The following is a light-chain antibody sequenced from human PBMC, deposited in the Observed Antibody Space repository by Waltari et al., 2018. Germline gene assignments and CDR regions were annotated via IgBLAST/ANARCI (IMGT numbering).Light chain of an antibody. CDR2: GNT. CDR3: QSYDSSLSNSV. Sequence: HSGLTQPPSVSGAPGPSVTIPCTGSSSKIRAGSDVHSYQLLPGTAPKRLIYGNTNRPSGVPDRFSGSKSGTSASLAITGLQTEDEADYYCQSYDSSLSNSVFGGGTKLTVL. V-gene: IGLV1-40*01. J-gene: IGLJ2*01. CDR1: SSKIRAGSD.